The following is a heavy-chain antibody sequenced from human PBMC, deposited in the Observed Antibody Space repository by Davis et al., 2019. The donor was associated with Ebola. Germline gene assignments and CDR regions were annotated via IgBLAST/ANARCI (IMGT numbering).Heavy chain of an antibody. CDR3: AREKYYYGSGSYGVDYYYYYGMDV. Sequence: SETLSLTCAVYGGSFSGYYWSWIRQPPGKGLAWIGEINHSGSTHYNPSLKSRVTISVDTSKNQFSLKLSSVTAADTAVYYCAREKYYYGSGSYGVDYYYYYGMDVWGQGTTVTVSS. J-gene: IGHJ6*02. CDR2: INHSGST. D-gene: IGHD3-10*01. CDR1: GGSFSGYY. V-gene: IGHV4-34*01.